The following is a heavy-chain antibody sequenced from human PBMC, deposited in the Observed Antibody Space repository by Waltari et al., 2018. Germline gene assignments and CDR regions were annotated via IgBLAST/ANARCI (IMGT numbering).Heavy chain of an antibody. CDR3: ARGSVADP. Sequence: QAQLVESGGGLVRPGGSLRLSCTASGFTFSDFYMSWIRQAPGKGLEWISYSSSSGDTIYYADSVKGRFTVSRDNADNSLFLQMNSLRVNDTAVYYCARGSVADPWGQGTLVTVSS. J-gene: IGHJ5*02. CDR2: SSSSGDTI. CDR1: GFTFSDFY. D-gene: IGHD6-19*01. V-gene: IGHV3-11*04.